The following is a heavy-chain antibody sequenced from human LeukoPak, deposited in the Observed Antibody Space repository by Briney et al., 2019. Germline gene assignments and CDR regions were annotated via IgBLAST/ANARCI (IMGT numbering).Heavy chain of an antibody. CDR3: ARGQNWGSYFDY. D-gene: IGHD7-27*01. CDR1: GESFSGYH. Sequence: SETLSLTCAVYGESFSGYHWSWIRQPPGKGLEWIGEINHSGSTNYNPSLKSRVTISVDTSKNQFSLKLSSVTAADTAVYYCARGQNWGSYFDYWGQGTLVTVSS. V-gene: IGHV4-34*01. J-gene: IGHJ4*02. CDR2: INHSGST.